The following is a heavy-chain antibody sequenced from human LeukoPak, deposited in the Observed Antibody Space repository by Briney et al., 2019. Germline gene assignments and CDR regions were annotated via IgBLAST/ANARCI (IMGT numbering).Heavy chain of an antibody. D-gene: IGHD3-22*01. CDR3: AKDINYYDSSGPTL. V-gene: IGHV3-43*02. CDR2: ISGDGGST. Sequence: GGSLRLSCAASGFTFDDYAMHWVRQAPGKGLEWVSLISGDGGSTYYADSVKGRLTISRDNSKNSLYLQMNSLRTEDTALYYCAKDINYYDSSGPTLWGQGTLVTVSS. CDR1: GFTFDDYA. J-gene: IGHJ4*02.